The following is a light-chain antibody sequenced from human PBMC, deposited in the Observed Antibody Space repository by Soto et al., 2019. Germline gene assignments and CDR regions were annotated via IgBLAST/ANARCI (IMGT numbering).Light chain of an antibody. Sequence: DIVMTQSPDSLAVSLGERATINCKSSQRVLYSSNNKNYLAWYQQKPGQPPKLLIYWASTRESGVPDRFSGSGSGTDFTLTISRLQAEDVAVYYCQQYYSTLWTFGQGTKVEIK. CDR1: QRVLYSSNNKNY. CDR3: QQYYSTLWT. J-gene: IGKJ1*01. CDR2: WAS. V-gene: IGKV4-1*01.